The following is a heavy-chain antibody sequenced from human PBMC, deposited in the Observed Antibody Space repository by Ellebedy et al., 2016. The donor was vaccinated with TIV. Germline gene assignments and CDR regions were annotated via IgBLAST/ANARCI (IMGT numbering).Heavy chain of an antibody. Sequence: GESLKISCAASGFTVSGSYMNWVRQAPGKGLEWVSVFYAGGNAYYADSVKGRFILSRDNSKNKLYLQMNSLRAEDTAVYYCARDGDHGGDFDIWGQGTMVTVSS. CDR3: ARDGDHGGDFDI. D-gene: IGHD3-10*01. J-gene: IGHJ3*02. CDR1: GFTVSGSY. V-gene: IGHV3-66*01. CDR2: FYAGGNA.